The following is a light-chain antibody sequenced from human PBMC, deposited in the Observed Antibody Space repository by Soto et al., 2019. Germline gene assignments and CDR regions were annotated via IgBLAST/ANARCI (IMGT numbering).Light chain of an antibody. CDR1: SGHSNYA. J-gene: IGLJ2*01. V-gene: IGLV4-69*01. CDR2: LNSDGSH. Sequence: QLVLTQSPSASASLGASVKLTCTLSSGHSNYAIAWHQQQSEKGPRYLMKLNSDGSHSKGDGIPARFSGSSSGAGRYLTISSLQSEEEADYYCQTWGSGIVVFGGGTKLTVL. CDR3: QTWGSGIVV.